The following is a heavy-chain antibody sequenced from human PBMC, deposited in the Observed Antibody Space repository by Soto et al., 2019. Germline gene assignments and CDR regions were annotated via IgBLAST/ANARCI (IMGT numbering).Heavy chain of an antibody. Sequence: SETLSLTCTVSGGSNSPFYRSWVRQTPGKGLEWIGYLYYSGNTNYNPPLKSRVTISADASRNQVSLRLTSVTAADTAVYYCARVGGVAARTLDFWGQGSEVTVTS. CDR2: LYYSGNT. V-gene: IGHV4-59*01. D-gene: IGHD2-15*01. CDR1: GGSNSPFY. CDR3: ARVGGVAARTLDF. J-gene: IGHJ4*02.